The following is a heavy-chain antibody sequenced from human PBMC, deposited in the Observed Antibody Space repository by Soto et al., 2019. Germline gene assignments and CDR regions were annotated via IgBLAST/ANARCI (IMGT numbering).Heavy chain of an antibody. D-gene: IGHD6-6*01. CDR1: GFTFSSYG. Sequence: PGGSLRLSCAASGFTFSSYGMHWVRQAPGKGLEWVAVIWYDGSNKYYADSVKGRFTISRDNSKNTLYLQMNSLRAEDTAVYYCARDTRFRGAALDYWGQGTLVTVSS. CDR2: IWYDGSNK. J-gene: IGHJ4*02. V-gene: IGHV3-33*01. CDR3: ARDTRFRGAALDY.